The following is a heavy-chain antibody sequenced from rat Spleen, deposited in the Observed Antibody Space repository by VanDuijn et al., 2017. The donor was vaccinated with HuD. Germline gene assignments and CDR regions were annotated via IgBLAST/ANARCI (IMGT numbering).Heavy chain of an antibody. CDR2: IWNTGGT. CDR1: GFSLTSHH. V-gene: IGHV2-41*01. CDR3: ASLTTGAGFDY. D-gene: IGHD1-10*01. Sequence: QVQLKESGPGLVQPSQTLSLTCTVSGFSLTSHHVSWVRQPPGKGLEWMGVIWNTGGTRYNSALKSRLSISKDTSKSQVFLKMNSLQTEDTATYYCASLTTGAGFDYWGQGVMVTVSS. J-gene: IGHJ2*01.